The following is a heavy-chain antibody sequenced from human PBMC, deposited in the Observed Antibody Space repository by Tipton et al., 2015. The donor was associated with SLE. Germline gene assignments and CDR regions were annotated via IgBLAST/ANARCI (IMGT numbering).Heavy chain of an antibody. D-gene: IGHD6-19*01. J-gene: IGHJ4*02. V-gene: IGHV4-34*01. Sequence: TLSLTCAVYGGSFSGYYWSWIRQPPGKGLEWIGEINHSGSTNYNPSLRSRVTISVDTSKNQFSLKLSSVTAADTAVYYCAREGGSGWSYWGQGTLVTVSS. CDR1: GGSFSGYY. CDR2: INHSGST. CDR3: AREGGSGWSY.